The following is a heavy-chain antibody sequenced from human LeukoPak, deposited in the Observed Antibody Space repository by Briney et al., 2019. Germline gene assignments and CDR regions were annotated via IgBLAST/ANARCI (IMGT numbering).Heavy chain of an antibody. D-gene: IGHD6-19*01. Sequence: SVKVSCKASGGTFSSYAISWVRQAPGQGLEWMGGIIPIFGTANYAQKFQGRVTITADESTSTAYMELSSLRSEDTAVYYCARAKPPEAVAGIHFDYWGQGTLVTVSS. CDR3: ARAKPPEAVAGIHFDY. J-gene: IGHJ4*02. CDR1: GGTFSSYA. CDR2: IIPIFGTA. V-gene: IGHV1-69*13.